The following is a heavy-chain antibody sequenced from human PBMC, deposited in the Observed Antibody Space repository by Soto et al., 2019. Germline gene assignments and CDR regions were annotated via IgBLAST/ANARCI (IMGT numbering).Heavy chain of an antibody. CDR3: ARGRNHNTIVVVGGWFDP. V-gene: IGHV4-30-4*01. Sequence: LSLTCTVSGGSISSGDYYWSWIRQPPGKGLEWIGYIYYSGSTYYNPSLKSRVTISVDTSKNQFSLKLSSVTAADTAVYYCARGRNHNTIVVVGGWFDPWGQGTPVTVSS. J-gene: IGHJ5*02. D-gene: IGHD3-22*01. CDR2: IYYSGST. CDR1: GGSISSGDYY.